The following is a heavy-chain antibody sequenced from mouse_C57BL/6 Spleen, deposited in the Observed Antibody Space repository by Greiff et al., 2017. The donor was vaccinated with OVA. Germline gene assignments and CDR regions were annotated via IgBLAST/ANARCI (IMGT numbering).Heavy chain of an antibody. CDR2: INYDGSST. CDR3: AREQLLYAMDY. CDR1: GFTFSDYY. V-gene: IGHV5-16*01. D-gene: IGHD4-1*02. Sequence: EVMLVESEGGLVQPGSSMKLSCTASGFTFSDYYMAWVRQVPEKGLEWVANINYDGSSTYYLDSLKSRFIISRDNAKNILYLQMSSLKSEDTATYYCAREQLLYAMDYWGQGTSVTVSS. J-gene: IGHJ4*01.